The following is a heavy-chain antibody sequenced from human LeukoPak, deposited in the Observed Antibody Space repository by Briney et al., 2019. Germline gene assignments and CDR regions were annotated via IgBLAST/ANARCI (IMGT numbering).Heavy chain of an antibody. J-gene: IGHJ4*02. D-gene: IGHD2-2*01. Sequence: GSLILFCAAAGFFTSYYVMQWGRQPAGEGRGWGAIISYDGSNAYYEDSVKGRFTISSDNSKNTVYLQMNRLRARETAVYYCAKSLLPIVVVPAAMADWGQGTLVTVSS. CDR1: GFFTSYYV. CDR3: AKSLLPIVVVPAAMAD. V-gene: IGHV3-30*18. CDR2: ISYDGSNA.